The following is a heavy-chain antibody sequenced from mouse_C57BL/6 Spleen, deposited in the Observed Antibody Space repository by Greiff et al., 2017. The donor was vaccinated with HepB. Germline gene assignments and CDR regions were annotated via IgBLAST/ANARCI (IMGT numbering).Heavy chain of an antibody. Sequence: QVQLQQSGAELARPGASVKLSCKASGYTFTSYGISWVKQRTGQGLEWIGEIYPRSGNTYYNEKFKGKATLTADKSSSTAYMQLRSLTSEDSAVYFGARYYCDYDGTPYLDFGGQGTALTVSS. J-gene: IGHJ2*01. CDR1: GYTFTSYG. CDR2: IYPRSGNT. V-gene: IGHV1-81*01. CDR3: ARYYCDYDGTPYLDF. D-gene: IGHD2-4*01.